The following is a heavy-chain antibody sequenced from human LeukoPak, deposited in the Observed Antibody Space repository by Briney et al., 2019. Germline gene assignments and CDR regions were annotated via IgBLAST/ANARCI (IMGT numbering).Heavy chain of an antibody. J-gene: IGHJ6*02. Sequence: ASVKVSCKASGYTFTSYDINWVRQATGQGLEWMGWMNPNSGNTGYAQKFQGRVTTTRNTSISTAYMELSSLRSEDTAVYYCAREAYSSSWYWSYYYGMDVWGQGTTVTVSS. CDR2: MNPNSGNT. V-gene: IGHV1-8*01. D-gene: IGHD6-13*01. CDR1: GYTFTSYD. CDR3: AREAYSSSWYWSYYYGMDV.